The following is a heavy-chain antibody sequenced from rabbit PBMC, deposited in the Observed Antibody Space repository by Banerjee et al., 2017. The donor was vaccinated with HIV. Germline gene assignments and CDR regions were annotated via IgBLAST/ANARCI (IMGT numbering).Heavy chain of an antibody. Sequence: QEQLEESGGDLVKPEGSLTLTCTASGFSFSAKYVMCWVRQAPGKGLEWIACIDAGSGGSTYYATWAKGRFTISKTSSTTVTLQMTSLTAADTATYFCARDLAGVIGWNFGLWGPGTLVT. D-gene: IGHD4-1*01. CDR1: GFSFSAKYV. J-gene: IGHJ4*01. CDR2: IDAGSGGST. CDR3: ARDLAGVIGWNFGL. V-gene: IGHV1S45*01.